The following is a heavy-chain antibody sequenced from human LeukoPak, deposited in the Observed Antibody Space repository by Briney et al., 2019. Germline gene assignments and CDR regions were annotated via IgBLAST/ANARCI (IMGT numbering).Heavy chain of an antibody. V-gene: IGHV4-59*08. CDR1: GGSISSYY. CDR3: ARRSSGWDFDY. Sequence: PSETLSLTCTVSGGSISSYYWSWIRQPPGKGLEWIGYIYYSGSTNYNPSLKSRVTISVDTSRNQFSLKLSSVTAADTAVYYCARRSSGWDFDYWGQGTLVTVSS. D-gene: IGHD6-19*01. CDR2: IYYSGST. J-gene: IGHJ4*02.